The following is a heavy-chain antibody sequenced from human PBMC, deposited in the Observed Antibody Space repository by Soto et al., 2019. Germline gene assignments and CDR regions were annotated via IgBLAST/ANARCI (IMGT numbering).Heavy chain of an antibody. CDR1: GFTFKTHA. Sequence: QVQLVESGGGVVQPGTSLRLSCAASGFTFKTHAMHWVRQAPGKGLEWMAVIADDGNEKFYADSVKGRFTISRDNSKNALYLQINTLRNEDTAVYYCGIDVGDYVPYYYGVDVWGQGTTVTVSS. V-gene: IGHV3-30*03. CDR2: IADDGNEK. D-gene: IGHD1-26*01. J-gene: IGHJ6*02. CDR3: GIDVGDYVPYYYGVDV.